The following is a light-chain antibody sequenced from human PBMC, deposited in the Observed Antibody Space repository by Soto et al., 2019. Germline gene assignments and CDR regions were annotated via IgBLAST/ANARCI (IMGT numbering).Light chain of an antibody. V-gene: IGKV3-11*01. CDR1: QSVSSY. CDR3: QQRSNWPPIT. CDR2: DAS. Sequence: VLTQSPATLSLSPGESATLSCRASQSVSSYLAWYQQKPGQAPRLLIYDASNRATGIPARFSGSGSGTDFTLTISSLEPEDFAVYYCQQRSNWPPITFGQGTRLEIK. J-gene: IGKJ5*01.